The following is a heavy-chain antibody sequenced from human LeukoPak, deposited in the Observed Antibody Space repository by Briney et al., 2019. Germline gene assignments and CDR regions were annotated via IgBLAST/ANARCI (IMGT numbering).Heavy chain of an antibody. CDR1: GFTFSSYA. J-gene: IGHJ4*02. Sequence: GRSLRLSCAASGFTFSSYAMHWVRQAPGKGLEWVAVVSYDGSNKYYADSVKGRFTISRDNSKNTLYLQMNSLKPEDTAVYSCARGPAPAAVILYFDYWGQGTLVTVSS. D-gene: IGHD6-13*01. V-gene: IGHV3-30-3*01. CDR3: ARGPAPAAVILYFDY. CDR2: VSYDGSNK.